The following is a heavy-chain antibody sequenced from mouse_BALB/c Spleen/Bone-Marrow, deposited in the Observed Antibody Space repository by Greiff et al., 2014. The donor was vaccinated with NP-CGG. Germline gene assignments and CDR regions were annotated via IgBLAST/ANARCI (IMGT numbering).Heavy chain of an antibody. V-gene: IGHV1S81*02. J-gene: IGHJ2*01. Sequence: QVQLQQSGAELVKPGTSVKLSCKASGFNFNQNFVHWGKQRPGQGLEWIGELNPWNGHSNYNGKFKNKATVTVDKSSSTAYMQLSSLTSEDSAVYYCARMITTRGFDYWGQGTTLTVSS. CDR3: ARMITTRGFDY. CDR1: GFNFNQNF. D-gene: IGHD2-4*01. CDR2: LNPWNGHS.